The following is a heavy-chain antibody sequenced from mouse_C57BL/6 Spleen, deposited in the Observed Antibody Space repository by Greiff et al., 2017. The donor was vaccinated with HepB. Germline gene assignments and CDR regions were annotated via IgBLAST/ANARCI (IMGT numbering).Heavy chain of an antibody. CDR2: ISSGGDYI. V-gene: IGHV5-9-1*02. Sequence: EVKLMESGEGLVKPGGSLKLSCAASGFTFSSYAMSWVRQTPDKRLEWVAYISSGGDYIYYADTVKGRFTISRDNARNTLYLQMSSLKSEDTAMYYCTRGRYGNYAMDYWGQGTSVTVSS. D-gene: IGHD2-10*02. CDR3: TRGRYGNYAMDY. J-gene: IGHJ4*01. CDR1: GFTFSSYA.